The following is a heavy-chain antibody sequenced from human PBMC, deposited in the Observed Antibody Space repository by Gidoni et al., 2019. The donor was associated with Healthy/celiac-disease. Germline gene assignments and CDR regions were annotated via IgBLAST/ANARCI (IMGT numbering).Heavy chain of an antibody. CDR3: ASGQTTVAGTTDNDY. V-gene: IGHV1-69*02. CDR1: GGTFSSYT. CDR2: IIPILGIA. Sequence: QVQLVQSGAEVKKPGSSVKVSCKASGGTFSSYTISWVRQAPGQGLEWMGRIIPILGIANYAQKFQGRVTITADKSTSTAYMELSSLRSEDTAVYYCASGQTTVAGTTDNDYWGQGTLVTVSS. D-gene: IGHD6-19*01. J-gene: IGHJ4*02.